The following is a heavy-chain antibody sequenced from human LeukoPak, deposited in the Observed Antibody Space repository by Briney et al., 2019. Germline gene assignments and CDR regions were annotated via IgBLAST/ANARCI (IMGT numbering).Heavy chain of an antibody. V-gene: IGHV4-34*01. J-gene: IGHJ1*01. Sequence: PSETQPLMCGVFGVSINDYYWSWIRQSPGKGLEWIGEISHTEDTRYNPSLESRVTMSVGTSENQISLKLIFVTAADTAVYYCARIRCGHSGSVCYNHWG. CDR3: ARIRCGHSGSVCYNH. D-gene: IGHD6-19*01. CDR2: ISHTEDT. CDR1: GVSINDYY.